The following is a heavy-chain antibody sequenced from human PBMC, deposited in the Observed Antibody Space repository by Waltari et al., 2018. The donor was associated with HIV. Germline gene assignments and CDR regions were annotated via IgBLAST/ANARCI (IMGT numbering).Heavy chain of an antibody. J-gene: IGHJ4*02. D-gene: IGHD2-15*01. V-gene: IGHV4-39*07. CDR3: ASVGGNGFDY. Sequence: QLRLQESGPGLVQPSETLSLTCTVSGGSISSSSYYWGWIRQPPGKGLEWLGSIYYSGSTYDNPSLKSRVTISVDTSKNQFSLKLSSVTAADTAVYYCASVGGNGFDYWGQGTLVTVSS. CDR1: GGSISSSSYY. CDR2: IYYSGST.